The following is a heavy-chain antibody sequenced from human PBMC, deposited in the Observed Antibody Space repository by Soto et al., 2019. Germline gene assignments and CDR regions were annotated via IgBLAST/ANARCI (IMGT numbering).Heavy chain of an antibody. V-gene: IGHV5-51*01. J-gene: IGHJ3*02. CDR2: IYPGDSDT. CDR3: ARSDSSCYYSVVAYDI. CDR1: GYSFTSYW. D-gene: IGHD3-22*01. Sequence: PGESLKISCKGSGYSFTSYWIGWVRQMPGKGLEWMGIIYPGDSDTRYSPSFQGQVTISADKSISTAYLQWSSLKASDTAMYYCARSDSSCYYSVVAYDIWGQGTMVTVSS.